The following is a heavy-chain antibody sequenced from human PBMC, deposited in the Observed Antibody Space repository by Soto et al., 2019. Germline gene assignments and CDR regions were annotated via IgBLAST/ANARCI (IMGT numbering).Heavy chain of an antibody. CDR2: IYSGGST. V-gene: IGHV3-53*01. D-gene: IGHD4-17*01. CDR3: ARDPGYGDYGFEPPAFDI. J-gene: IGHJ3*02. CDR1: GFTVSSNY. Sequence: GGSLRLSCAASGFTVSSNYMSWVRQAPGKGLEWVSVIYSGGSTYYADSVKGRFTISRDNSKNTLYLQMNSLRAEDTAVYYCARDPGYGDYGFEPPAFDIWGQGTMVTVSS.